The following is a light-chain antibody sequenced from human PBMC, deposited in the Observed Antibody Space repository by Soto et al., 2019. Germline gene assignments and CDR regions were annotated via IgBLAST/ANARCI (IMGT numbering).Light chain of an antibody. J-gene: IGKJ5*01. CDR2: DAS. CDR3: QQRSNWPT. CDR1: QSVSSY. V-gene: IGKV3-11*01. Sequence: IVLRQAPAALSLSRGARYTLSCRASQSVSSYLAWYQQKPGQAPRLLIYDASNRATGIPARFSGSGSGTDFTLTISSLEPEDFAVYYCQQRSNWPTFGQGTRLEIK.